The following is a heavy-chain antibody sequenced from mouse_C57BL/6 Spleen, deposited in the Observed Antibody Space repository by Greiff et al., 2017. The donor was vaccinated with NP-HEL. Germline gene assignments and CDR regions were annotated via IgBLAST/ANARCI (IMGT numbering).Heavy chain of an antibody. Sequence: EVQLVESGPELVKPGASVKIPCKASGYTFTDYNMDWVKQSHGKSLEWIGDINPNNGGTIYNQKFKGKATLTVDKSSSTAYMELRSLTSEDTAVYYCARSLHYYGSSYGPAMDYWGQGTSVTVSS. CDR1: GYTFTDYN. CDR2: INPNNGGT. J-gene: IGHJ4*01. V-gene: IGHV1-18*01. CDR3: ARSLHYYGSSYGPAMDY. D-gene: IGHD1-1*01.